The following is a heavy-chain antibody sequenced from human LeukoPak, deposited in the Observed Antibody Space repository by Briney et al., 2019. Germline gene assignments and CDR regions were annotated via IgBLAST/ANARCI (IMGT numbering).Heavy chain of an antibody. CDR3: ARVGYSSGWSLGAPYYFDY. V-gene: IGHV4-31*03. CDR2: IYYSGST. CDR1: GGSISSGGYY. Sequence: SETLSLTCTVSGGSISSGGYYWSWIRQHPGKGLEWIGYIYYSGSTYYNPSLKSRVTISVDTSKNQFPLKLSSVTAADTAVYYCARVGYSSGWSLGAPYYFDYWGQGTLVTVSS. J-gene: IGHJ4*02. D-gene: IGHD6-19*01.